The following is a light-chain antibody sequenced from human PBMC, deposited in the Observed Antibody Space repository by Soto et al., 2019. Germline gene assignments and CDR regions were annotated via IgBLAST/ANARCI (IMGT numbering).Light chain of an antibody. CDR2: LNSDGRH. Sequence: QTVVTQSPSASASLGASVKLTCTLSSRHSSYAIAWHQQQPEKGPRYLMKLNSDGRHTKGDGIPDRFSGSSSGTERYLTISSLQSEDEADYYCQTWGTGILVFGGRTKLTVL. CDR1: SRHSSYA. CDR3: QTWGTGILV. J-gene: IGLJ2*01. V-gene: IGLV4-69*01.